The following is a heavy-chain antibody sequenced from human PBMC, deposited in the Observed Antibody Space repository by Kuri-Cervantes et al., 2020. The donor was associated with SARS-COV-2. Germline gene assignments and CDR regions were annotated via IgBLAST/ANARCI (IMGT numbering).Heavy chain of an antibody. CDR3: AKGFVPAAPRGDY. Sequence: GESLKISCAASGFTFSSYAMSWVHQAPGKGLEWVSAISGSGGSTYYADSVKGRFTVSRDNSKNTLYLQMNSLRAEDTAVYYCAKGFVPAAPRGDYWGQGTLVTVSS. CDR1: GFTFSSYA. V-gene: IGHV3-23*01. J-gene: IGHJ4*02. D-gene: IGHD2-2*01. CDR2: ISGSGGST.